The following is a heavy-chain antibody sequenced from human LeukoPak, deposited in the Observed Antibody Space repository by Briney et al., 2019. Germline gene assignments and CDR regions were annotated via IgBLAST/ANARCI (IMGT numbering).Heavy chain of an antibody. CDR1: GYTFTGYY. J-gene: IGHJ4*02. V-gene: IGHV1-2*02. CDR2: INPNSGGT. D-gene: IGHD2-15*01. CDR3: ASSPTSECSGGSCYSY. Sequence: ASVKVSCKASGYTFTGYYKHWVRQAPGQGLEWMGWINPNSGGTNYVQKFQGRVTMTRDTSITTAYMQLSRLRSDDTAVYYCASSPTSECSGGSCYSYWGQGTLVTVSS.